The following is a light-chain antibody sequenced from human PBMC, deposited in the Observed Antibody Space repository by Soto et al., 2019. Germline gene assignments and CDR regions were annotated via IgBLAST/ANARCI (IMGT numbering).Light chain of an antibody. V-gene: IGKV3-20*01. CDR3: QQYGSSPRT. CDR2: GAS. J-gene: IGKJ1*01. CDR1: QSVSSSY. Sequence: EIVLMQSPGTLSLSPGERATLSCRASQSVSSSYLAWYQQKPGQAPRLLIYGASSRATGIPDRFSGSGSGTDFTLIISRLEPEDFAVYYRQQYGSSPRTFGQGTKV.